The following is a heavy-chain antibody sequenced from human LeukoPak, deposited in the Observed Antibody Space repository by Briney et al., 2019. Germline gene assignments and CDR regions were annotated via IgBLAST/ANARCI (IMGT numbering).Heavy chain of an antibody. V-gene: IGHV4-59*08. CDR2: IYYSGST. Sequence: SETLSLTCTVSGGSISSYYWSWIRQPPGKGLEWIGYIYYSGSTNYNPSLKSRVTISVDTSKNQFSLKLSSVTAADTAVYYCARLHYYYGMDVWGQGTTVTVSS. CDR3: ARLHYYYGMDV. J-gene: IGHJ6*02. CDR1: GGSISSYY.